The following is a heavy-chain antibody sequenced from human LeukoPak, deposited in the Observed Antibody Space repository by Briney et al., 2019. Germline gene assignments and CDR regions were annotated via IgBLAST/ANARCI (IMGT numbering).Heavy chain of an antibody. CDR2: IQYDGSNQ. V-gene: IGHV3-30*02. CDR3: AKVLQRGFGELFAFDY. Sequence: GGSLRLSCAASGFTFSSYGMHWVRQAPGKGLEWVAYIQYDGSNQQYADSVKGRFIISRDRSKNIPYLQMNSLRAEDTAVYYCAKVLQRGFGELFAFDYWGQGTLVTVSS. J-gene: IGHJ4*02. D-gene: IGHD3-10*01. CDR1: GFTFSSYG.